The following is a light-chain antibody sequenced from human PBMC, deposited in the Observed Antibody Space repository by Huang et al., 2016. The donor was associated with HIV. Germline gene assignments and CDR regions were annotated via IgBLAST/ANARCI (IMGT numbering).Light chain of an antibody. V-gene: IGKV4-1*01. CDR1: QSVYSSSTRKDD. Sequence: DTIMTQSPDSLAVSLGERATLNCRSSQSVYSSSTRKDDLAWFPQKPGQPPRLPLFLASTREAGVPDRFTGSGAGTHVTLTSASLEAEDAAIYYCQQYYTSPQTFGQGTRVEVK. CDR3: QQYYTSPQT. J-gene: IGKJ1*01. CDR2: LAS.